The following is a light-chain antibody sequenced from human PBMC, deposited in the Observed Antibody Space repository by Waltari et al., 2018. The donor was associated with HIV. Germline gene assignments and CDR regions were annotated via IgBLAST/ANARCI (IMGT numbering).Light chain of an antibody. CDR2: KAS. CDR1: QSIGSW. Sequence: DIQMTQFPSRLSASTGDRVTITCRASQSIGSWLAWYQQKPGKAPILLINKASELESGVPTRFSGRGTGTEFTLTISSLQPDESATYYCQQYDTSSPTFGQGTKVEVK. V-gene: IGKV1-5*03. J-gene: IGKJ1*01. CDR3: QQYDTSSPT.